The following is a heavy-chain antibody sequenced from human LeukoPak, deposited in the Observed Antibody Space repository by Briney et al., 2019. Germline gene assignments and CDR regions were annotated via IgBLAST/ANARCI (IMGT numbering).Heavy chain of an antibody. CDR1: GDSISSYY. CDR2: IYDSGSN. D-gene: IGHD1-1*01. CDR3: ARVPQERYYYYYMDV. V-gene: IGHV4-59*01. Sequence: SATLSLTCTVSGDSISSYYWSWIRQPPGKGLEWIGYIYDSGSNNNKPSLKSRVTISVDTSKNQCSLKLSSVTAADTAVYYCARVPQERYYYYYMDVWGKGTTVTASS. J-gene: IGHJ6*03.